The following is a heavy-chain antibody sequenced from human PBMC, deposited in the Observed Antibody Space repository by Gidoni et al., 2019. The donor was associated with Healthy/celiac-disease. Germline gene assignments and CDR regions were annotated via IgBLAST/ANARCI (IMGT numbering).Heavy chain of an antibody. Sequence: EVQLVESGGGLVQPEGSLRLSCAASGFTFSDHYMDWVRQAPGKGLECVGRTRNKANSYTTEYAASVKGRFTISRDDSKNSLYLQMNSLKTEDTAVYYCARIPSGSYENYDYWDQGTLVTVSS. CDR3: ARIPSGSYENYDY. D-gene: IGHD1-26*01. V-gene: IGHV3-72*01. J-gene: IGHJ4*02. CDR2: TRNKANSYTT. CDR1: GFTFSDHY.